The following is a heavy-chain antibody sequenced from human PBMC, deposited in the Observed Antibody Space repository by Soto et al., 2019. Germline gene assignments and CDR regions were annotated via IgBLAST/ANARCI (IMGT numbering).Heavy chain of an antibody. CDR1: GGSISSSSFH. V-gene: IGHV4-39*07. CDR3: ARGIKYGDYSRWFDP. Sequence: SETLSLTCTVSGGSISSSSFHWGRLRQPPGKGLEWIGSIYYSGSTYYSPYLKSRVTISVDTSKNQFSLKLSSVTAEDTAVYYCARGIKYGDYSRWFDPWDPGTLVTVSS. CDR2: IYYSGST. J-gene: IGHJ5*02. D-gene: IGHD4-17*01.